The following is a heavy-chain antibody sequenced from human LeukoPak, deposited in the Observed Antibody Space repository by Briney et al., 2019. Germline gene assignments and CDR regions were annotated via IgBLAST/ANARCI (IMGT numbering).Heavy chain of an antibody. D-gene: IGHD3-10*01. Sequence: SETLSLTCTVSGGSIRSRSYYWGWIRQPPGKGLEWIGSIYDNGSTYYNPSLKSRVTMSVDTSKNHFSLRLSSVTVADTAVYYCARPVDPMVRGVPSSFIFDHWGQGTLVIVSS. CDR2: IYDNGST. CDR3: ARPVDPMVRGVPSSFIFDH. J-gene: IGHJ4*02. V-gene: IGHV4-39*02. CDR1: GGSIRSRSYY.